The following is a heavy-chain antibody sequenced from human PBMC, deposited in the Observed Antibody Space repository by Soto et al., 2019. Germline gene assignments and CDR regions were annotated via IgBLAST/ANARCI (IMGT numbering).Heavy chain of an antibody. CDR1: GGSISSSNW. J-gene: IGHJ6*02. V-gene: IGHV4-4*02. CDR2: IYHSGST. Sequence: SETLSLTCAFSGGSISSSNWWIWVRQPPGKGLEWIGEIYHSGSTNYNPSLKSRVTISVDKSKNQFSLKLSSVTAADTAVYYCARSPDSSGYYPRWYYYGMDVWGRGTLVTVSS. D-gene: IGHD3-22*01. CDR3: ARSPDSSGYYPRWYYYGMDV.